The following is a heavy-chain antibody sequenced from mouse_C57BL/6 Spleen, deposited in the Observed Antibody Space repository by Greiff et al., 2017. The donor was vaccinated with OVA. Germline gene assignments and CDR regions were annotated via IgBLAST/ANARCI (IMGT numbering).Heavy chain of an antibody. CDR3: ARDHSSGYWDY. CDR2: ISDGGSYT. V-gene: IGHV5-4*01. J-gene: IGHJ2*01. D-gene: IGHD3-2*02. CDR1: GFTFSSYA. Sequence: DVKLVESGGGLVKPGGSLKLSCAASGFTFSSYAMSWVRQTPEKRLEWVATISDGGSYTYYPDNVKGRFTISRDNAKNNLYLQMSHLKSEDTAMYYCARDHSSGYWDYWGQGTTLTVSS.